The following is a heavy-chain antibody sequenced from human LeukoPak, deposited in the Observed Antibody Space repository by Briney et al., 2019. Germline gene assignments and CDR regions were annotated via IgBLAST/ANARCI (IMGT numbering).Heavy chain of an antibody. D-gene: IGHD5-12*01. CDR3: ARDVAFKAFDC. CDR1: GFSVNNKY. CDR2: IHASGNR. J-gene: IGHJ4*02. Sequence: GGSLRLSCAVSGFSVNNKYRSWFRQAPGRGLECVSAIHASGNRHYSDSVEGRFIISRDIYKNTIYLQMNSPRAEDTAMYYCARDVAFKAFDCWGQGTLVTVYS. V-gene: IGHV3-53*01.